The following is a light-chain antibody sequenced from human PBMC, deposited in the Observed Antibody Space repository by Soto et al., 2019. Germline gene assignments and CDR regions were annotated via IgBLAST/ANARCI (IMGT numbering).Light chain of an antibody. Sequence: QSALTQPPSASGSPGQSVTISCTGTSSDVGGYNYVSWYQHHPGKAPKLMIYEVIRRPSGVPDRFSGSKSGNTASLTVSGLQAEDEAGYYCSSYAGSNNLVFGGGTKVTVL. CDR2: EVI. J-gene: IGLJ2*01. CDR3: SSYAGSNNLV. CDR1: SSDVGGYNY. V-gene: IGLV2-8*01.